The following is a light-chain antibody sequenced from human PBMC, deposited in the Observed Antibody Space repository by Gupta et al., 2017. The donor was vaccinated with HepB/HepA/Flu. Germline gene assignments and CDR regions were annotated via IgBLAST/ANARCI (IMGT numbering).Light chain of an antibody. J-gene: IGLJ1*01. CDR3: QSYDRTLSAYF. Sequence: QSVLTQPPSVSGAPGQRVTISCTGSGSNIGAGYAVHWYQHLPGTAPKLLIYDDHNRPSGVPDRFSGSNSGTSASLAITGLQAEDEADYHCQSYDRTLSAYFFGSGTKVTVL. V-gene: IGLV1-40*01. CDR2: DDH. CDR1: GSNIGAGYA.